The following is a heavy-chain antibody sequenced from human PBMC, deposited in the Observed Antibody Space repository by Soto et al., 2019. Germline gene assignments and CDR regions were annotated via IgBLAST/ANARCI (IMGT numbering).Heavy chain of an antibody. D-gene: IGHD4-17*01. CDR3: ARVREDYGDYFDY. CDR1: EGSISSGGYY. J-gene: IGHJ4*02. V-gene: IGHV4-31*03. CDR2: IYYSGST. Sequence: PSETLSLTYTVSEGSISSGGYYCSWIRQHPGKGLEWIGYIYYSGSTYYNPSLKSRVTISVDTSKNQFSLKLSSVTAADTAVYYCARVREDYGDYFDYWGQGTLVTVSS.